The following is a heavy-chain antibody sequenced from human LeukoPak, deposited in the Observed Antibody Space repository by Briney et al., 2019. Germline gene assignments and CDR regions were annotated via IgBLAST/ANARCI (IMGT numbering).Heavy chain of an antibody. CDR3: ARDSNVWGSCDY. CDR2: IYYSGST. CDR1: GGSISGYY. J-gene: IGHJ4*02. Sequence: SETLSLTCTVSGGSISGYYWSWIRQPPGKGLEWIGYIYYSGSTNYNPSLKSRVTISVDTSKSQFFLKLSSVTAADTAVYYCARDSNVWGSCDYWGQGTLVTVSS. V-gene: IGHV4-59*12. D-gene: IGHD3-16*01.